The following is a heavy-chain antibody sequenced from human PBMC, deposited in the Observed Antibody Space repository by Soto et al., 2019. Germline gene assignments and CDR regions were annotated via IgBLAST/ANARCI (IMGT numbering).Heavy chain of an antibody. CDR1: GFTFSSYA. D-gene: IGHD2-2*01. V-gene: IGHV3-23*01. CDR3: AKVELVVPAAPVDY. CDR2: ISGSGGST. J-gene: IGHJ4*02. Sequence: PGGSLRLSCAASGFTFSSYAMSWVRQAPGKGLEWVSAISGSGGSTYYADSVKGRFTISRDNSKNTLYLQMNSLRAEDTAVYYCAKVELVVPAAPVDYCGQGTLVTVSS.